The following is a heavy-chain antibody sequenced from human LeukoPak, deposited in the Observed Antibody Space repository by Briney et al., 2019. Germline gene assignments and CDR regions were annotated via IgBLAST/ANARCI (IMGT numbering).Heavy chain of an antibody. J-gene: IGHJ4*02. CDR1: GGSISSYY. D-gene: IGHD3-10*01. V-gene: IGHV4-59*01. CDR2: IYYSGST. CDR3: AGMLWFGEFFPYFDY. Sequence: PSETLSLTCTVSGGSISSYYWSWIRQPPGKGLEWIGYIYYSGSTNYNPSLKSRVTISVDTSKNQFSLKLSSVTAADTAVYYCAGMLWFGEFFPYFDYWGQGTLVTVSS.